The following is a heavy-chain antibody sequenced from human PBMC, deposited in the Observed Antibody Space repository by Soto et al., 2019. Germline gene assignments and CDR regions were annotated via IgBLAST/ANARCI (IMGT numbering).Heavy chain of an antibody. V-gene: IGHV3-30*18. J-gene: IGHJ4*02. CDR2: ISYDGSNK. CDR3: AKGFSTGYSSSSFDY. D-gene: IGHD6-6*01. CDR1: GFTFSSYG. Sequence: QVQLVESGGGVVQPGRSLRLSCAASGFTFSSYGMHWVRQAPGKGLEWVAVISYDGSNKYYADSVKGRFTISRDNSKNTLYLQMISLRAEDTAVYYCAKGFSTGYSSSSFDYWGQGTLVTVAS.